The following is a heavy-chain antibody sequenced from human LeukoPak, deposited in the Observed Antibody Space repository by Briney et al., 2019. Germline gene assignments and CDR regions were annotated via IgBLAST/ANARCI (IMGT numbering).Heavy chain of an antibody. V-gene: IGHV4-59*01. CDR2: IYYSGT. CDR3: ARGLRSFDSSSPFDY. D-gene: IGHD3-9*01. Sequence: SSETLSLTCTVSGGSISSYYWSWIRQPPGKGLEGIGYIYYSGTNYNPSLKSRVTISVDTSKNQFSLKLSSVTAADTAVYYCARGLRSFDSSSPFDYWGQGTLVTVSS. J-gene: IGHJ4*02. CDR1: GGSISSYY.